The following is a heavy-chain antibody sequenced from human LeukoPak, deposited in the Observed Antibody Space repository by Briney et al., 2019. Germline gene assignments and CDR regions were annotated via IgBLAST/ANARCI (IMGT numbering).Heavy chain of an antibody. CDR1: GFTFSNAW. Sequence: GGSLRLSCAASGFTFSNAWMSWVRQAPGKGLEWVGFIRSKAYGGTTEYAASVKGRFTISRDDSKSIAYLQMNSLKTEDTAVYYCTRGVGATRPPGYYYMDVWGRGTTVTISS. D-gene: IGHD1-26*01. J-gene: IGHJ6*03. CDR3: TRGVGATRPPGYYYMDV. V-gene: IGHV3-49*04. CDR2: IRSKAYGGTT.